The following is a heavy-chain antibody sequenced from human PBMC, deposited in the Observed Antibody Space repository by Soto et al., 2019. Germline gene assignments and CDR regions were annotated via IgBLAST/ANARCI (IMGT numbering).Heavy chain of an antibody. J-gene: IGHJ4*02. CDR3: ARGGGYNFGTDY. D-gene: IGHD5-12*01. CDR1: GDSIRGFY. CDR2: IYSSGYT. V-gene: IGHV4-59*01. Sequence: SETLSLTCTVSGDSIRGFYWSWIRQPPGKGLEWIGYIYSSGYTNYNPSLKNRGTISVDTPKKQFFLNLRSVTAADTALYYCARGGGYNFGTDYWGRGIRVTVSS.